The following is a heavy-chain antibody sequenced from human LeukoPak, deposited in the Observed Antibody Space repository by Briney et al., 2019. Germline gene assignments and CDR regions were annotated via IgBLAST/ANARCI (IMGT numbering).Heavy chain of an antibody. D-gene: IGHD1-7*01. CDR1: GYSFSGYW. CDR3: ARQGHWSYND. Sequence: GESLKISCKGSGYSFSGYWIAWVRQMPGKGLEWMGIIYPGDSDTRDSPSFQGQVTISADKSISTAYLQWSSLKASDTAMYYCARQGHWSYNDWGQGTLVTVSS. CDR2: IYPGDSDT. V-gene: IGHV5-51*01. J-gene: IGHJ4*02.